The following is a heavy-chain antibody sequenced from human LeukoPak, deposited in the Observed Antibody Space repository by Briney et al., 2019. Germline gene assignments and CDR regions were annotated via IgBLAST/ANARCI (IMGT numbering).Heavy chain of an antibody. V-gene: IGHV4-4*07. D-gene: IGHD6-19*01. J-gene: IGHJ4*02. CDR3: ARDRSAGTIDY. CDR2: IYTSGST. Sequence: ASETLSLTCTVSGGSISSYYWSWIRQPAGKGLEWIGRIYTSGSTNYNPSLKSRVTMSVDTSKNRFSLKLSSVTAADTAVYYCARDRSAGTIDYWGQGTLVTVSS. CDR1: GGSISSYY.